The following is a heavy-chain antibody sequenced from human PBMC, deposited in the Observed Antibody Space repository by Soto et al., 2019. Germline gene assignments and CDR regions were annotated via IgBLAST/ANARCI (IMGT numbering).Heavy chain of an antibody. D-gene: IGHD3-10*01. CDR2: IYYSGST. CDR1: GGSISSGGYY. J-gene: IGHJ6*02. V-gene: IGHV4-31*03. CDR3: ARELRFGEDYYGMDV. Sequence: QVRLQESAPGRVKPSQTLSLTCTFSGGSISSGGYYWSWIRQHPGKGLEWIGYIYYSGSTYNNPSLKSRVTISIDTSKNQFSLKLSSVTAADTAVYYCARELRFGEDYYGMDVWGQGTTVTVSS.